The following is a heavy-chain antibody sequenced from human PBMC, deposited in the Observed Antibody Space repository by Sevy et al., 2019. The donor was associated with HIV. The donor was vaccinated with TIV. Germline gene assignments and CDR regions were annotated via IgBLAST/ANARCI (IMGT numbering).Heavy chain of an antibody. J-gene: IGHJ6*02. CDR2: ISSTSNYI. CDR1: GFTFRSYS. CDR3: ARDYHGSWTYTGMDV. D-gene: IGHD3-10*01. V-gene: IGHV3-21*06. Sequence: GGSLRLSCAASGFTFRSYSMNWVRQAPGRGLEWVSSISSTSNYIYYADSVKGRFTISRDNAKNSLFLQMNSLRAEDTAVYYCARDYHGSWTYTGMDVWGQGTTVTVSS.